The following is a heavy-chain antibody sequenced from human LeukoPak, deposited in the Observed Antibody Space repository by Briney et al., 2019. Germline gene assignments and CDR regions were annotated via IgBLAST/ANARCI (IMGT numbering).Heavy chain of an antibody. CDR3: ARFPHPYCSSAGCPNWLDP. V-gene: IGHV7-4-1*02. J-gene: IGHJ5*02. CDR2: INTDTGKP. D-gene: IGHD2-2*01. Sequence: ASVKVSRKASGYTFSNYALNWVRQPPGQGLEWMGWINTDTGKPTYAQGFTGRFVFSLDTSVSTAYLQISSLQAADTAVYYCARFPHPYCSSAGCPNWLDPWGQGTLVTVSS. CDR1: GYTFSNYA.